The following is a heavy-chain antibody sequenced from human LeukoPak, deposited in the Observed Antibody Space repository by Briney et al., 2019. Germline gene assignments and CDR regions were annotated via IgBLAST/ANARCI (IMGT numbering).Heavy chain of an antibody. V-gene: IGHV4-39*07. CDR2: MYYTGSA. CDR3: ARPDLMIRGEGG. Sequence: PSETLSLTCSVSGASISSSSYYWAWIRQPPGKGLEWIGSMYYTGSAYYNPSLQSRVTISGDTSKNQFSMKLTSVTAADTAVYFCARPDLMIRGEGGWGQGTLVTVSS. CDR1: GASISSSSYY. D-gene: IGHD3-10*01. J-gene: IGHJ4*02.